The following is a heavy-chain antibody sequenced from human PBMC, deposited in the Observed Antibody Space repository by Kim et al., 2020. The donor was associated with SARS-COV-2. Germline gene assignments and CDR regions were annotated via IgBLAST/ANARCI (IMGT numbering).Heavy chain of an antibody. J-gene: IGHJ5*02. CDR3: AKDPLIAAAGTFWFDP. CDR1: GFTFSSYA. V-gene: IGHV3-23*01. CDR2: ISGSGGST. D-gene: IGHD6-13*01. Sequence: GGSLRLSCAASGFTFSSYAMSWVRQAPGKGLEWVSAISGSGGSTYYADSVKGRFTISRDNSKNTLYLQMNSLRAEDTAVYYCAKDPLIAAAGTFWFDPWGQGTLVTVSS.